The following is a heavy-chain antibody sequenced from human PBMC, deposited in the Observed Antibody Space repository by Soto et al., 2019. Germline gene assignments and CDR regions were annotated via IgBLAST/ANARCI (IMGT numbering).Heavy chain of an antibody. D-gene: IGHD1-26*01. CDR3: ARDGDSGSYYYYYGKDV. CDR2: ISAYNGNT. Sequence: ASLNSSCDASGYTFTSYGISWVRQAPGQGLEWMGWISAYNGNTNYAQKLQGRVTMTTDTSTSTAYMELRSLRSDDTAVYYCARDGDSGSYYYYYGKDVWGQGTTFTVSS. CDR1: GYTFTSYG. J-gene: IGHJ6*02. V-gene: IGHV1-18*01.